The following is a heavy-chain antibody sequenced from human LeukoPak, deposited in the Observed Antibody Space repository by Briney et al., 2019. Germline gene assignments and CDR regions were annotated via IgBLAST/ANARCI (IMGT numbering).Heavy chain of an antibody. V-gene: IGHV4-39*07. J-gene: IGHJ4*02. CDR1: GGSISSSNYY. CDR2: IHHSGTT. Sequence: PSETLSLTCTVSGGSISSSNYYWGWIRQPPGKGLEWIGEIHHSGTTNYNPSLKSRVTMSVEKSKNHFSLKLSSVTAADTAVYYCARDGPEWIQLWFYWGQGTLVTVSS. D-gene: IGHD5-18*01. CDR3: ARDGPEWIQLWFY.